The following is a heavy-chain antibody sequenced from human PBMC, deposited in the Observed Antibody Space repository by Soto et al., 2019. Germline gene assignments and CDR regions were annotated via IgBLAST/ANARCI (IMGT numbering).Heavy chain of an antibody. V-gene: IGHV3-9*01. CDR2: ISWNSGST. CDR3: VKDNGLGVIPVFYYFGY. Sequence: EVQLVESGGGLVQPGRSLRLSCAASGFSFGDYAMHWVRQAPGKGLEWVAGISWNSGSTGYADSVKGRFTISRDNAKNTLYLQMNSRRAADTAFYYCVKDNGLGVIPVFYYFGYWGQGTLVTVSS. CDR1: GFSFGDYA. D-gene: IGHD3-16*02. J-gene: IGHJ4*02.